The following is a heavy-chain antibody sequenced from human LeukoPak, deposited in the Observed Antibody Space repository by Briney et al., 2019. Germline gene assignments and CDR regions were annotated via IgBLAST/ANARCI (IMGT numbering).Heavy chain of an antibody. CDR3: ARDSPGYCSGGSCYGLDY. CDR2: ISSTSSYI. Sequence: PGGSLRLSCAASGYTFSCYSMNWVRQAPGKGLEWVSSISSTSSYIYYADSVKGRFTISRDNVKNSLYLQMNSLRAEDTAVYYCARDSPGYCSGGSCYGLDYWGQGTLVTVSS. V-gene: IGHV3-21*01. J-gene: IGHJ4*02. CDR1: GYTFSCYS. D-gene: IGHD2-15*01.